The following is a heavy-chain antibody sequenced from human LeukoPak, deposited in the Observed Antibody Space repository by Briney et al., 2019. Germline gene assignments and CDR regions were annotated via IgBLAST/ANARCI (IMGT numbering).Heavy chain of an antibody. CDR3: ARDAYSMDV. Sequence: PGGSLRLSCAASGFIFSNYHMHWVRQAPGKGLEWVAVIWYDGSNKYYADSVKGRFTISRDTSKNTLFLQMNSLRVEDTAVYYCARDAYSMDVWGQGITVTVSS. J-gene: IGHJ6*02. CDR1: GFIFSNYH. CDR2: IWYDGSNK. V-gene: IGHV3-33*01.